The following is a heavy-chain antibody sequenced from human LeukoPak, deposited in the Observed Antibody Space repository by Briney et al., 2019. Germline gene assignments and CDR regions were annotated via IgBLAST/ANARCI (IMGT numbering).Heavy chain of an antibody. CDR2: FSPNSGGT. CDR3: ARRGNIWYYFDY. J-gene: IGHJ4*02. CDR1: GCTFTDYY. Sequence: ASVKVSCKTSGCTFTDYYIHWVRQAPGQGLEWLGWFSPNSGGTRYAQKFQGRVTMTRDTSISTAYMELSRLRSDDTAVYYCARRGNIWYYFDYWGQGTLVTVSS. D-gene: IGHD6-13*01. V-gene: IGHV1-2*02.